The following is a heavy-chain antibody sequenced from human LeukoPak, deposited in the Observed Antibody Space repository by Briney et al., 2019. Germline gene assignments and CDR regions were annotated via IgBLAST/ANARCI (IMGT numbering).Heavy chain of an antibody. D-gene: IGHD6-13*01. V-gene: IGHV4-39*01. Sequence: SETLSLTCTVSGGSISSSSYYWGWFRQPPGTGLEWIGSTIYYSGITYYNSSLKSRVTISVDTSKNQFSLKLSSVTAADTAVYYCARLRAAAGTILDYWGQGTLLTVSS. CDR1: GGSISSSSYY. J-gene: IGHJ4*02. CDR2: TIYYSGIT. CDR3: ARLRAAAGTILDY.